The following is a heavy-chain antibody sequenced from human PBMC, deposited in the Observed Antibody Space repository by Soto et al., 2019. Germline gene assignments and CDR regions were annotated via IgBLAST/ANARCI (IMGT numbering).Heavy chain of an antibody. CDR3: AREFNAYLITGTTNGVDV. J-gene: IGHJ6*02. V-gene: IGHV1-3*01. CDR2: INVGNGNT. CDR1: GYTFTNYA. Sequence: GASVKVSCKASGYTFTNYAIHWVRQAPGHSLEWMGWINVGNGNTKYSQKFQGRVTITRDTSANTAYMELSGLRSEDTAVYYCAREFNAYLITGTTNGVDVWGQGTTVTVSS. D-gene: IGHD1-7*01.